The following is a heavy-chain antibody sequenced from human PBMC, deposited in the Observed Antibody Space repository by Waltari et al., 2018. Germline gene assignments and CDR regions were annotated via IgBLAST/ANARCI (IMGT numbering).Heavy chain of an antibody. CDR2: ISYDGSNK. D-gene: IGHD6-19*01. CDR1: GFTFSSSG. CDR3: AKGSSGWYDR. J-gene: IGHJ5*02. Sequence: QVQLVESGGGVVQPGRSLRLSCAASGFTFSSSGMHWVRQAPGKGLEWVAVISYDGSNKYYADSVKGRFTISRDNSKNTLYLQMNSLRAEDTAVYYCAKGSSGWYDRWGQGTLVTVSS. V-gene: IGHV3-30*18.